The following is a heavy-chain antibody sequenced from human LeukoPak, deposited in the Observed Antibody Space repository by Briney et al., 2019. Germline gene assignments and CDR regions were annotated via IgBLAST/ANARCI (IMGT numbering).Heavy chain of an antibody. V-gene: IGHV3-66*01. CDR2: IYSGGST. J-gene: IGHJ4*02. CDR3: ARWNGDFLTGYYLDD. Sequence: PGGSLRLSCADSGFTVSSNYMRWVRQAPGKGLEWVSVIYSGGSTHYADSVKGRFTISRDNSKNTLYLQMNSLRAEDTAVYYCARWNGDFLTGYYLDDWGQGTLVTVSS. CDR1: GFTVSSNY. D-gene: IGHD3-9*01.